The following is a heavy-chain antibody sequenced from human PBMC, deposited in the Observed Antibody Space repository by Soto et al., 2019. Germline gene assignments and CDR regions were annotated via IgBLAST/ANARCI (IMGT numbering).Heavy chain of an antibody. Sequence: GGSLRLSCAASGFAFNSHGMHWVRQAPGKGLEWVTVISYDGSNKYYADSVKGRFTIFRDNSKSTLYLQMDSLRAEDTAVYYCAKETVAGRYYYYYGMDVWGQGTTVTVSS. CDR2: ISYDGSNK. J-gene: IGHJ6*02. V-gene: IGHV3-30*18. CDR1: GFAFNSHG. D-gene: IGHD6-19*01. CDR3: AKETVAGRYYYYYGMDV.